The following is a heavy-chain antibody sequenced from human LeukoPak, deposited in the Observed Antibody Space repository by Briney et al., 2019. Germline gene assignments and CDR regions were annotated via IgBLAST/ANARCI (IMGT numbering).Heavy chain of an antibody. CDR3: ARCPNFDY. CDR2: IYTSGST. CDR1: GGSISSYS. V-gene: IGHV4-4*07. J-gene: IGHJ4*02. Sequence: SETLSLTCTVSGGSISSYSWSWIRKPAGKGLEWIGRIYTSGSTNYNSSLKRRVPMSVDTSKNQCSLKLSSVTAADTAVYYCARCPNFDYWGQGTLVTVSS.